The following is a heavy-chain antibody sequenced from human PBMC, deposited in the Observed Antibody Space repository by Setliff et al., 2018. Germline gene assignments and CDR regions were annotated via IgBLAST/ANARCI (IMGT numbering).Heavy chain of an antibody. CDR1: GFTVSSNY. CDR3: ASTKYSSSSSYYYYKNV. J-gene: IGHJ6*03. CDR2: IYSGGST. Sequence: PGGSLRLSCAASGFTVSSNYMSWVRQAPGKGLEWVSVIYSGGSTYYADSVKGRFTISRDNSKNTLYLQMNSLRAEDTAVYYCASTKYSSSSSYYYYKNVWGKGTTVTVSS. V-gene: IGHV3-66*02. D-gene: IGHD6-6*01.